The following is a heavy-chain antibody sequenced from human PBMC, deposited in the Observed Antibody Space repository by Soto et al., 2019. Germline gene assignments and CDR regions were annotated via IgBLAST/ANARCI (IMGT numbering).Heavy chain of an antibody. CDR1: GFTFDDYA. Sequence: EVQLVESGGGLVQPGRSLRLSCAASGFTFDDYAMHWVRQAPGKGLEWVSGIRWKSGSIGYADSVQGRFTISRDNAKNSLYLQMNSQRAEDTALYYCAKDMGCRGGSCYRGDYYYDYGMDVWGQGTTVTDSS. D-gene: IGHD2-15*01. V-gene: IGHV3-9*01. CDR2: IRWKSGSI. CDR3: AKDMGCRGGSCYRGDYYYDYGMDV. J-gene: IGHJ6*02.